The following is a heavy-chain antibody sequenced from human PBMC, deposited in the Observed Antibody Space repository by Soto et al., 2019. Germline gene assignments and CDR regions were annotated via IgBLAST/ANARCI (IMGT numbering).Heavy chain of an antibody. V-gene: IGHV3-33*01. D-gene: IGHD6-25*01. CDR3: ARDEVSSAAYAFDI. Sequence: GGSLRLSCAASGFTFSSYGMHWVRQAPGKGLEWVAVIWYDGSNKYYADSVKGRFTISRDNSKNTLYLQMNSLRAEDTAVYYCARDEVSSAAYAFDIWGQGTMVTVSS. CDR1: GFTFSSYG. CDR2: IWYDGSNK. J-gene: IGHJ3*02.